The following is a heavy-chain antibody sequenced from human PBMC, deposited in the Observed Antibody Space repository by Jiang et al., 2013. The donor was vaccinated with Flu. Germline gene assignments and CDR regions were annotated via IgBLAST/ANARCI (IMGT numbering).Heavy chain of an antibody. D-gene: IGHD6-13*01. Sequence: GPGLVKPSETLSLTCTVSGGSISADYWSWIRXPPGKGLEWIGYIYYSGSTNYNPSLKSRVTISIDTSKNQFSLNLRSVTAADTAVYYCARRPQRRSSRRNGNWHFDLWGLAPWSLSPX. CDR1: GGSISADY. V-gene: IGHV4-59*08. J-gene: IGHJ2*01. CDR3: ARRPQRRSSRRNGNWHFDL. CDR2: IYYSGST.